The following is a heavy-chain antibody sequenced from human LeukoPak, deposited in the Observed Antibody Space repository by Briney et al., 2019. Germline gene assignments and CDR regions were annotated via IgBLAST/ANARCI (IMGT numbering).Heavy chain of an antibody. CDR3: ARTYYDSSGYYLGLGY. CDR1: GYTFTSYD. Sequence: ASVKVSCKASGYTFTSYDINWVRQATRQRLEWMGWMYPNSGNTGYAQKFQGRVTMTRNTSISTAYMELSSLRSEDTAVYYCARTYYDSSGYYLGLGYWGQGTLVTVSS. V-gene: IGHV1-8*01. D-gene: IGHD3-22*01. CDR2: MYPNSGNT. J-gene: IGHJ4*02.